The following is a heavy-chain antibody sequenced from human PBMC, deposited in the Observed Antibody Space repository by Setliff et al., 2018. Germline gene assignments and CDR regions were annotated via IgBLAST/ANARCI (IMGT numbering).Heavy chain of an antibody. Sequence: ASVKVSCKASGYTFTSYYMHWVRQAPGQGLEWMGIINPSGVSTSYAQKFQGRVTMTRDTSTSTVYMELSSLISEETAVYYCAITSIAARPDFSFGYWGQGTLVTVSS. V-gene: IGHV1-46*01. D-gene: IGHD6-6*01. J-gene: IGHJ4*02. CDR2: INPSGVST. CDR1: GYTFTSYY. CDR3: AITSIAARPDFSFGY.